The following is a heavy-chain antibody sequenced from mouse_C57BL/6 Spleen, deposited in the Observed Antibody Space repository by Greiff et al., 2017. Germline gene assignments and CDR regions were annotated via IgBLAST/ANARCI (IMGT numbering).Heavy chain of an antibody. V-gene: IGHV5-6*01. J-gene: IGHJ2*01. CDR3: ARQFELGLVDY. CDR2: ISSGGSYT. CDR1: GFTFSSYG. D-gene: IGHD4-1*01. Sequence: EVQGVESGGDLVKPGGSLKLSCAASGFTFSSYGMSWVRQTPDKRLEWVATISSGGSYTYYPDSVKGRFTNSRENAKKTLYLQMSSLKSEDTAMYYCARQFELGLVDYWGQGTTLTVSS.